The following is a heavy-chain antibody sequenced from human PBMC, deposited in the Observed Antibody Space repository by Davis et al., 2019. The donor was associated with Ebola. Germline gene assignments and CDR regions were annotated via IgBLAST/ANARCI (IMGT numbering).Heavy chain of an antibody. V-gene: IGHV1-3*01. CDR2: IDAGNGNT. J-gene: IGHJ4*02. D-gene: IGHD5-24*01. CDR1: GYTFANYA. Sequence: AASVQVSCKASGYTFANYALHWVRQAPGQRLEWMGWIDAGNGNTRYSQQFQGRVSITRDTTASTGYMELSSLTSEDTAVYYCAIMTTIRGWGQGTLVTVSS. CDR3: AIMTTIRG.